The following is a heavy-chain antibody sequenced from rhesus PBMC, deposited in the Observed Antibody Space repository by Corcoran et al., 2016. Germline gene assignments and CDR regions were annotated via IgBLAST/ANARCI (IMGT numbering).Heavy chain of an antibody. J-gene: IGHJ4*01. Sequence: QVQLEESGPGLVKSSETLSLTCAVAGGSIRGYFWHWIRQPHGKGLEWIGYMGDSSGPTASNPSLNSRVTISIDTSKNQLSLRLSSVTAAYTAVYYCARDHPDTATSTFDFWGQGVLVTVSS. V-gene: IGHV4S5*01. D-gene: IGHD5-12*01. CDR1: GGSIRGYF. CDR3: ARDHPDTATSTFDF. CDR2: MGDSSGPT.